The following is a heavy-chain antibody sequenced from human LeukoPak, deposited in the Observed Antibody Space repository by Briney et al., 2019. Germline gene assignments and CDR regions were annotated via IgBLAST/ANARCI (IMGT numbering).Heavy chain of an antibody. CDR2: INHSGST. J-gene: IGHJ3*02. Sequence: SETLSLTCAVYGGSFSGYYWSWIRQPPGKGLEWIGEINHSGSTNYNPSLKSRVTISVDTSKNQFSLKLSSVTAADTAVYYCARDCAGDCMDAFDIWGQGTMVTVSS. D-gene: IGHD2-21*02. V-gene: IGHV4-34*01. CDR1: GGSFSGYY. CDR3: ARDCAGDCMDAFDI.